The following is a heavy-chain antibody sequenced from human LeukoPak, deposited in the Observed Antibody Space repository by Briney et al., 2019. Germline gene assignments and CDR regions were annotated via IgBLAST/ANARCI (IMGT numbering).Heavy chain of an antibody. CDR1: GYTFTNHW. D-gene: IGHD3-3*01. CDR3: ARRLSITIFGVVLDHDAFDI. V-gene: IGHV5-10-1*01. J-gene: IGHJ3*02. CDR2: IDPSDSYT. Sequence: GESLKISCKGSGYTFTNHWISWVRQMPGKGLEWMGKIDPSDSYTNYSPSFQGHVTISADKSISTAYLQWSSLKASDTAMYYCARRLSITIFGVVLDHDAFDIWGQGTMVTVSS.